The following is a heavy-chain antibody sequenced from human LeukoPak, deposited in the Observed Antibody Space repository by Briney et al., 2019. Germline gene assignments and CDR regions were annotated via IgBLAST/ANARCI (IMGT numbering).Heavy chain of an antibody. J-gene: IGHJ4*02. Sequence: SLRLACVASGFSMASLAMYLVRQTSKKGLEWVSLISGDGVSTFYADSVKGRFSISRDNSKNSLSLELNSLRTEDTAMYYCARESGKFDYWGQGTLVAVSS. V-gene: IGHV3-43*02. CDR3: ARESGKFDY. CDR1: GFSMASLA. CDR2: ISGDGVST.